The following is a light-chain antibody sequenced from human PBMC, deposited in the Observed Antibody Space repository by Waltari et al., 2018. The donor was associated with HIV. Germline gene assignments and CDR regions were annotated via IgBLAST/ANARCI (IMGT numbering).Light chain of an antibody. J-gene: IGKJ4*01. CDR3: QQYGLSPLT. CDR1: QSVSYNC. V-gene: IGKV3-20*01. Sequence: DIVLTQSPGTLSLSPGERATLSCRASQSVSYNCLAWYQPKPGQAPRLLFYGASSRATGIPDRFSGSGSGTDFTLTINRLEPEDFAVYYCQQYGLSPLTFGGGTKVEIK. CDR2: GAS.